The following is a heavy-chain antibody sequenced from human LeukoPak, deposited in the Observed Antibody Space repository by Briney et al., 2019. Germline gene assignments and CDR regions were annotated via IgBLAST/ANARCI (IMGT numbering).Heavy chain of an antibody. J-gene: IGHJ4*02. CDR2: IKPGNGDT. D-gene: IGHD3-3*01. V-gene: IGHV1-3*01. CDR1: GYTFINYV. CDR3: ARDLLSDSDTYYDY. Sequence: ASVKVSCKTSGYTFINYVVHWVRQAPGQRLEWMGWIKPGNGDTKYSQKLQGRVTITSDTSANTGYLELRSLTSEDTAVYYCARDLLSDSDTYYDYWGQGTLVAVSS.